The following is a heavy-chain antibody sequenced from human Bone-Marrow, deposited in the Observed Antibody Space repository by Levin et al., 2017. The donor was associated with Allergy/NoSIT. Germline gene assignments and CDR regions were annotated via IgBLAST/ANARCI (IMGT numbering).Heavy chain of an antibody. CDR2: IDPTRGAT. J-gene: IGHJ4*02. Sequence: GESLKISCTVSGYTFSDYYIHWIRQTPGQGLEWIGWIDPTRGATQFAEKFHARVVLTRDSSISTAYMELGKLRSDDTALYYCARGGASSNDYWGQGTLVTVSS. CDR1: GYTFSDYY. CDR3: ARGGASSNDY. D-gene: IGHD6-13*01. V-gene: IGHV1-2*02.